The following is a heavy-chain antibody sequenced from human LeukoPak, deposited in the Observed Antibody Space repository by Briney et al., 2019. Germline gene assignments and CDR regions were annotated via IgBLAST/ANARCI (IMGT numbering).Heavy chain of an antibody. V-gene: IGHV3-7*01. D-gene: IGHD3-3*01. CDR1: EFIFDNYR. CDR2: INQDGSEK. CDR3: ARDLGHTFGVVISRWFDP. J-gene: IGHJ5*02. Sequence: QPGGSLRLSCAASEFIFDNYRMNWVRHAPGKGLEWVAKINQDGSEKYYVESVKGRFTISRDNAKNSVYLQMNSLRAEDTAVYYCARDLGHTFGVVISRWFDPWGQGTLVTVSS.